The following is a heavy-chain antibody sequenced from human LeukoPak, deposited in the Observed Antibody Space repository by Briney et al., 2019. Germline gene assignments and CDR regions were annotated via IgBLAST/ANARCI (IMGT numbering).Heavy chain of an antibody. CDR3: ARRLDLNAFDI. J-gene: IGHJ3*02. CDR2: IYHSGST. Sequence: PSQTLSLTCAVSGGSISSGGYSWSWIRQPPGKGLEWIGYIYHSGSTYYNPSLKSRVTISVDRSKNQFSLKLSSVTAADTAVYYCARRLDLNAFDIWGQGTVVTVSS. CDR1: GGSISSGGYS. V-gene: IGHV4-30-2*01.